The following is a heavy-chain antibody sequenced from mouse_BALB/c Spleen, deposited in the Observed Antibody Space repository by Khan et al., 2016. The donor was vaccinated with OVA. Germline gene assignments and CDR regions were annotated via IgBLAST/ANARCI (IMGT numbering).Heavy chain of an antibody. CDR3: ARSKDGSHWYFDV. D-gene: IGHD1-1*01. Sequence: QIQLVQSGRELVKPGTSVKMSCKASGYSFISYYIHWVKQRPGQGLEWIGWIFPVDGRSKYNEKFKGKTALTADNSSSTAYMLLSSLTSDDSAIYFCARSKDGSHWYFDVWGAGTTVTVSS. J-gene: IGHJ1*01. V-gene: IGHV1S56*01. CDR1: GYSFISYY. CDR2: IFPVDGRS.